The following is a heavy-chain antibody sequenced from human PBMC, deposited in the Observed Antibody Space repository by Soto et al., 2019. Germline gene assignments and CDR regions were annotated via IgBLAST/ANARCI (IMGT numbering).Heavy chain of an antibody. D-gene: IGHD3-10*01. CDR1: GFTFSSYG. CDR2: ISYDGSNK. Sequence: GGSLRLSCAASGFTFSSYGMHWVRQAPGKGLEWVAVISYDGSNKYYADSVKGRFTISRDNSKNTLYLQMNSLRAEDTAVYYCAKDRNPNYYGSGSPYNYYYGMDVWGQGTTVTVSS. CDR3: AKDRNPNYYGSGSPYNYYYGMDV. J-gene: IGHJ6*02. V-gene: IGHV3-30*18.